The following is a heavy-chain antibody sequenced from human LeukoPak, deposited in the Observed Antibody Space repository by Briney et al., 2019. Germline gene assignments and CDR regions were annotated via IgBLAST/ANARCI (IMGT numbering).Heavy chain of an antibody. D-gene: IGHD3-10*01. CDR2: ISSSGSTI. V-gene: IGHV3-48*03. J-gene: IGHJ6*03. Sequence: PGGSLRLSCAASGFTFSSYEMNWVRQAPGKGLEWVSYISSSGSTIYYADSVKGRFTISRDNSKNTLYLQMNSLRAEDTAVYYCARAAYMVRGVSYYYYMDVWGKGTTVTVSS. CDR3: ARAAYMVRGVSYYYYMDV. CDR1: GFTFSSYE.